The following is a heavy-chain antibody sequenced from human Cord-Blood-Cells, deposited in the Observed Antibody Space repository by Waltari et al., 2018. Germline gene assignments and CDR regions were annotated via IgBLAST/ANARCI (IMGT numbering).Heavy chain of an antibody. J-gene: IGHJ3*02. CDR2: IKQDGSEK. Sequence: EVQLVESGGGLVQPGGSLRLSCAASGFTFSSFWISWVRQAPGKGLEWVANIKQDGSEKYYVDSVKGRFTISRDNAKNSLYLQMNSLRAEDTAVYYCEIAAADDAFDIWGQGTMVTVSS. CDR1: GFTFSSFW. D-gene: IGHD6-13*01. V-gene: IGHV3-7*01. CDR3: EIAAADDAFDI.